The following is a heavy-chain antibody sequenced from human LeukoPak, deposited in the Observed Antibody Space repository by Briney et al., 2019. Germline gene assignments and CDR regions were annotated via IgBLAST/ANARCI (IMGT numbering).Heavy chain of an antibody. D-gene: IGHD3-22*01. Sequence: SETLSLTCTVSGGSISSYYWSWIRQPPGKGLEWIGYIYYSGSTNYNPSLKSRVTISVDTSKNQFSLKLSSVTAADTAVYYCARVYYYDSSGYYYSKPPWFDPWGRGTLVTVSS. CDR3: ARVYYYDSSGYYYSKPPWFDP. J-gene: IGHJ5*02. CDR1: GGSISSYY. V-gene: IGHV4-59*01. CDR2: IYYSGST.